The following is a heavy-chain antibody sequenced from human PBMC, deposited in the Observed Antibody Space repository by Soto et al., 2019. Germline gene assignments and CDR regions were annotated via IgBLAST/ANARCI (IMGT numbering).Heavy chain of an antibody. Sequence: ASVEAASKAPGYTFTSYCSSWLRQAPGQGLESMGWISSYNGNTNYAQKLQGRVTMTTDTSTSTAYMELRSLRSDDTAVYYCARDRLSTNFDYWGQGTLVTVSS. CDR1: GYTFTSYC. CDR3: ARDRLSTNFDY. V-gene: IGHV1-18*01. D-gene: IGHD6-25*01. J-gene: IGHJ4*02. CDR2: ISSYNGNT.